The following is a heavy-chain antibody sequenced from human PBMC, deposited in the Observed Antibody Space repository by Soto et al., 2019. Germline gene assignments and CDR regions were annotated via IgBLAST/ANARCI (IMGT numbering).Heavy chain of an antibody. J-gene: IGHJ4*02. V-gene: IGHV3-9*01. CDR2: ISWNSGSI. CDR1: GFTFDDYA. D-gene: IGHD3-9*01. CDR3: AKDIERYFDIAFDY. Sequence: HPGGSLRLSCAASGFTFDDYAMHWVRPAPGKGLEWVSGISWNSGSIGYADSVKGRFTISRDNAKNSLYLQMNSLRAEDTALYYCAKDIERYFDIAFDYWGQGTLVTVSS.